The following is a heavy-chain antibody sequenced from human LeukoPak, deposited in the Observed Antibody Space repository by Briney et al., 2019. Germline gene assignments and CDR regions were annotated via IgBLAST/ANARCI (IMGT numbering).Heavy chain of an antibody. D-gene: IGHD2/OR15-2a*01. V-gene: IGHV3-30*18. CDR1: GFTFSGYA. CDR2: ISHDGSTK. Sequence: GGSLRLSCAASGFTFSGYAMHWVRQAPGKGLEWVAVISHDGSTKYDADSVKGRFTISRDNSKNKLFLQTNSLRAEDTALYYCVKDSTLSFDYWGQGTLVTVSS. CDR3: VKDSTLSFDY. J-gene: IGHJ4*02.